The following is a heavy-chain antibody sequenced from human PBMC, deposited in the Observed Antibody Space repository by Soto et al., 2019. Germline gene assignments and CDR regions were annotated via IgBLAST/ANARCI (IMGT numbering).Heavy chain of an antibody. J-gene: IGHJ6*02. CDR2: ISSNGGST. CDR3: VNFESEVGYYGSGSYLYYYYGMDV. D-gene: IGHD3-10*01. V-gene: IGHV3-64D*08. Sequence: GGSLRLSCSASGFTFSSYAMHWVRQAPGKGLEYVSAISSNGGSTYYADSVKGRFTISRDNSKNTLYLQMSSLRAEDTAVYYCVNFESEVGYYGSGSYLYYYYGMDVWGQGTTVTVSS. CDR1: GFTFSSYA.